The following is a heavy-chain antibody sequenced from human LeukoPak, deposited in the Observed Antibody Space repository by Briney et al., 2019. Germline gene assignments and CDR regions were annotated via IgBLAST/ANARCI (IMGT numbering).Heavy chain of an antibody. D-gene: IGHD4-23*01. Sequence: GSLRLSCAVSGFTVSDNYMSWVRQSPGRGLEWIGSMSYSGKTYYNPSLKTRVTISVDTSKNQVSLNLSSVTAADTAVYYCARGLGTTVVNMAFDIWGQGTMVTVSS. V-gene: IGHV4-34*11. J-gene: IGHJ3*02. CDR2: MSYSGKT. CDR3: ARGLGTTVVNMAFDI. CDR1: GFTVSDNY.